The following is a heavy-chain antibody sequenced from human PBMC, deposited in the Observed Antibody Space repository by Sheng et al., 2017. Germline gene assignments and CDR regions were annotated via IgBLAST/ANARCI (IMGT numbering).Heavy chain of an antibody. Sequence: EVQLVESGGALVQPGGSLRLSCAASGFTFRSYAMSWVRQAPGKGLEWVSGISGSGGSTYYADSVKGRFTISRDNSKNTLYLQMNSLRAEDTAVYYCAKGRNDYGFLFDYWGQGTLVTVSS. D-gene: IGHD4-17*01. J-gene: IGHJ4*02. CDR1: GFTFRSYA. CDR2: ISGSGGST. V-gene: IGHV3-23*04. CDR3: AKGRNDYGFLFDY.